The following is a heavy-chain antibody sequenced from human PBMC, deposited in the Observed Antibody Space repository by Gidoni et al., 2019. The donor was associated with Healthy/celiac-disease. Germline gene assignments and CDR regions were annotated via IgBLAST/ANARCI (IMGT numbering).Heavy chain of an antibody. CDR2: IYYSGST. CDR3: ARNNWNYVAEDY. Sequence: QVQLQESGPGLVKPSETLSLTCTVSGGSISSYYWSWIRQPPGKGLEWIGYIYYSGSTNYNPSLKSRVTISVDTSKNQFSLKLSSVTAADTAVYYCARNNWNYVAEDYWGQGTPVTVSS. J-gene: IGHJ4*02. D-gene: IGHD1-7*01. CDR1: GGSISSYY. V-gene: IGHV4-59*01.